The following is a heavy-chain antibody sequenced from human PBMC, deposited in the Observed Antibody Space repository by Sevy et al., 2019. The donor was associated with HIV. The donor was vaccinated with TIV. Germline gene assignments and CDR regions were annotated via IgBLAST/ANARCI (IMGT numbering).Heavy chain of an antibody. CDR1: GYTFTSYG. Sequence: ASVKVSCKAFGYTFTSYGISWVRQAPGQGLEWMGWISAYNGNTNYAQKLQGRVTMTTDTSTSTAYMELRSLRSDDTAVYYCARGEDYYDSSGYWDYWGQGTLVTVSS. CDR3: ARGEDYYDSSGYWDY. V-gene: IGHV1-18*04. J-gene: IGHJ4*02. D-gene: IGHD3-22*01. CDR2: ISAYNGNT.